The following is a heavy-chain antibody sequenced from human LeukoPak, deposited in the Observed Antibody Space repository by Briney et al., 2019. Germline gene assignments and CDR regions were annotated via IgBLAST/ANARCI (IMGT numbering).Heavy chain of an antibody. V-gene: IGHV4-61*02. CDR2: IYTSGST. Sequence: SETLSLTCTVSGGSLSSGSYYWSWIRQPAGKGLEWIGRIYTSGSTNYNPSLKSRVTISVDTSKNQFSLKLSSVTAADTAVYYCASLGSRDGYNYGDAFDIWGQGTMVTVSS. CDR3: ASLGSRDGYNYGDAFDI. J-gene: IGHJ3*02. CDR1: GGSLSSGSYY. D-gene: IGHD5-24*01.